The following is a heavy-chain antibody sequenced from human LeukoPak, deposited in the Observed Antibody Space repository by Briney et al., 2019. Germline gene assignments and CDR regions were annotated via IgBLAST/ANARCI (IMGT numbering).Heavy chain of an antibody. Sequence: GGSLRLSCAASGFTFSSYAMSWVRQAPGKGLECVAKVSGDRRRTDYAESANGRFAVSRDDARNSLHLDMSSLRADDTAMYYCVRGTFDWKGVDFWGQGSLVTVSS. J-gene: IGHJ4*02. D-gene: IGHD1-1*01. CDR2: VSGDRRRT. V-gene: IGHV3-7*01. CDR1: GFTFSSYA. CDR3: VRGTFDWKGVDF.